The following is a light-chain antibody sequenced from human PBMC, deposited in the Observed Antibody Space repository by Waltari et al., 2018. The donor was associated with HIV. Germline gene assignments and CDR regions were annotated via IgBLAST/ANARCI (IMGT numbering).Light chain of an antibody. CDR1: SNDVGGYNY. CDR2: EVS. CDR3: SSYTSSATLV. Sequence: QPASGPGSPGQSITISCTGTSNDVGGYNYVSWYQHHPGKAPKLMIYEVSDRPSGVSSRFSGSKSGNTASLTISGLQAEDEADYYCSSYTSSATLVFGGGTKMTV. V-gene: IGLV2-14*01. J-gene: IGLJ2*01.